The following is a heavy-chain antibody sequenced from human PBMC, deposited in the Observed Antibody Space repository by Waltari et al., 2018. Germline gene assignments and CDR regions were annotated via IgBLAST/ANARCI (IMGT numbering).Heavy chain of an antibody. J-gene: IGHJ4*02. CDR2: IRSKANSYAT. Sequence: EVQLVESGGGLVQPGGSLKLSCAASGFTFSGSAMHWVRQASGTGLEWVGRIRSKANSYATAYAASVKGRFTISRDDSKNTAYLQMNSLKTEDTAVYYCTTLTYYYDSSGYYASDYWGQGTLVTVSS. V-gene: IGHV3-73*02. D-gene: IGHD3-22*01. CDR3: TTLTYYYDSSGYYASDY. CDR1: GFTFSGSA.